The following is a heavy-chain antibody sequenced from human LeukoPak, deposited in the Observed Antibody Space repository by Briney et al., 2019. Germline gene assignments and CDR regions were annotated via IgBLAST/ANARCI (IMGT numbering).Heavy chain of an antibody. D-gene: IGHD2-2*02. CDR1: GFTFSSYW. J-gene: IGHJ4*02. CDR3: AKDIGCGGTSCYTYYFDY. Sequence: GGSLRLSCAASGFTFSSYWMSWVRQAPGKGLEWVSAISGSGGSTYYADSVKGRFTISRDNSKNTLYLQMNSLRAEDTAVYYCAKDIGCGGTSCYTYYFDYWGQGTLVTVSS. CDR2: ISGSGGST. V-gene: IGHV3-23*01.